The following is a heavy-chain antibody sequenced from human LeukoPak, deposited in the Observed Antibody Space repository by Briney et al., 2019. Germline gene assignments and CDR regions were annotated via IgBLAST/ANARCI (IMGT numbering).Heavy chain of an antibody. CDR3: AQNFYETTGFYYDAFDI. V-gene: IGHV3-48*04. Sequence: GGSLRLSCAASGFTFSGYNMNWVRQAPGKGLEWVAFIRSSGSLIYYAESVKGRFTISRDNSRSSLYLQMNSLRVEDTAVYYCAQNFYETTGFYYDAFDIWGQGTAVTVSS. D-gene: IGHD3-22*01. CDR1: GFTFSGYN. CDR2: IRSSGSLI. J-gene: IGHJ3*02.